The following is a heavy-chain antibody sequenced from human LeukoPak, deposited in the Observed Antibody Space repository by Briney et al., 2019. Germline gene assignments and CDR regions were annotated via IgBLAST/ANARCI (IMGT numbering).Heavy chain of an antibody. V-gene: IGHV1-69*04. CDR1: GYTFTSYG. J-gene: IGHJ6*02. CDR3: ARDPLDTAMVNPPPLYGMDV. Sequence: GASVKVSCKASGYTFTSYGISWVRQAPGQGLEWMGRIIPILGIANYAQKFQGRVTITADKSTSTAYMELSSLRSEDTAVYYCARDPLDTAMVNPPPLYGMDVWGQGTTVTVSS. CDR2: IIPILGIA. D-gene: IGHD5-18*01.